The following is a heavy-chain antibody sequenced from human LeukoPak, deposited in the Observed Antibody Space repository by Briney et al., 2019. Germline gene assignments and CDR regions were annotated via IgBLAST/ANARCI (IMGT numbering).Heavy chain of an antibody. D-gene: IGHD3-22*01. J-gene: IGHJ4*02. Sequence: PSETLSLTCTVSGGSISSYYWSWIRQPPGKGLEWIGYIYYSGSTNYNPSLKSRVTISVDTSKNQFSLKLSSVTAADTAVYYCARGENCYDSSGYYYPFDYWGQGTLVTVSS. CDR3: ARGENCYDSSGYYYPFDY. CDR2: IYYSGST. CDR1: GGSISSYY. V-gene: IGHV4-59*01.